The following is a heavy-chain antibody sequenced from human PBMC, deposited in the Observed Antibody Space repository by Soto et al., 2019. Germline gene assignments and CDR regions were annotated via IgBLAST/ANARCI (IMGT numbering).Heavy chain of an antibody. CDR3: AREGVVPYLCSGMDV. V-gene: IGHV1-18*01. D-gene: IGHD2-15*01. J-gene: IGHJ6*02. Sequence: QRLEWMGWINPNNGDTNYAQTFQGRVTMTTDTSTSTVHMEVRSLRSDDTAVYFCAREGVVPYLCSGMDVWGHGTSVPVSS. CDR2: INPNNGDT.